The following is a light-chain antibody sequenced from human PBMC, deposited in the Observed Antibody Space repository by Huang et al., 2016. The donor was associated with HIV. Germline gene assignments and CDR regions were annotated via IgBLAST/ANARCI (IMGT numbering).Light chain of an antibody. CDR1: ESILRN. CDR2: GAS. V-gene: IGKV3-15*01. Sequence: VMTQSPATLSVSPGERATLSCRASESILRNLAWYQQRPGQPPRLLIYGASARLPGIPDRFRGSGSGTEFSLTISSLQSEDFAVYYCQQYNKWPPYTYGQGTKLEIK. CDR3: QQYNKWPPYT. J-gene: IGKJ2*01.